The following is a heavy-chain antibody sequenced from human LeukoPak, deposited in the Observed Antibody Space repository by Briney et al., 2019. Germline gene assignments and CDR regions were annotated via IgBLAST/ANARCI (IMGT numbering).Heavy chain of an antibody. Sequence: ASVTVPCKASGYTFTSYAMNWVRQAPGQGLEWMGWINTNTGNPTYAQGFAGRFVFSLDTSVSTAYLQISSLKAEDTAVYYCARGPERGWFDPWGQGTLVTVSS. CDR1: GYTFTSYA. D-gene: IGHD3-16*01. V-gene: IGHV7-4-1*02. CDR2: INTNTGNP. CDR3: ARGPERGWFDP. J-gene: IGHJ5*02.